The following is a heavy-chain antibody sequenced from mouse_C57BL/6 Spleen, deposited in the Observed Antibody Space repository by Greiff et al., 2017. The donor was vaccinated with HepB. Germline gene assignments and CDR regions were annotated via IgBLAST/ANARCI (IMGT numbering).Heavy chain of an antibody. CDR2: ISSGSSTI. D-gene: IGHD1-1*01. CDR1: GFTFSDYG. V-gene: IGHV5-17*01. CDR3: AFYYYGSSLYWYFDV. Sequence: EVHLVESGGGLVKPGGSLKLSCAASGFTFSDYGMHWVRQAPEKGLEWVAYISSGSSTIYYADTVKGRFTISRDNAKNTLFLQMTSLRSEDTAMYYCAFYYYGSSLYWYFDVWGTGTTVTVSS. J-gene: IGHJ1*03.